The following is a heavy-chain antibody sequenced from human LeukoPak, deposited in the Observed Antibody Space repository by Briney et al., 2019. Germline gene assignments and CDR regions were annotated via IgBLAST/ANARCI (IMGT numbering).Heavy chain of an antibody. V-gene: IGHV3-30*04. CDR3: AREDY. J-gene: IGHJ4*02. CDR2: ISYDGRNK. Sequence: GGSLRLSCAVSGFTFSSYAMHWVRQAPGKGLEWVAVISYDGRNKYYADSVKGRFTISRDNSKNTLYLQMNSLRDEDTAVYYCAREDYWGQGTLVTVSS. CDR1: GFTFSSYA.